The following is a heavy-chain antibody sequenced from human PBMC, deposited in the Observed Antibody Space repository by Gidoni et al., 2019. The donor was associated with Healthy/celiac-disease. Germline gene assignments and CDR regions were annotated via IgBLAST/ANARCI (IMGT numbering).Heavy chain of an antibody. CDR3: AKDHQGQLLSVVDADY. V-gene: IGHV3-30*18. Sequence: QVQLVESGGGVVQPGRSLSLSCAASGFTFSSYGMHWVRQAPGKGLEWVAVISYDGSNKYYADSVKGRFTISRDNSKNTLYLQMNSLRAEDTAVYYCAKDHQGQLLSVVDADYWGQGTLVTVSS. J-gene: IGHJ4*02. CDR1: GFTFSSYG. CDR2: ISYDGSNK. D-gene: IGHD2-2*01.